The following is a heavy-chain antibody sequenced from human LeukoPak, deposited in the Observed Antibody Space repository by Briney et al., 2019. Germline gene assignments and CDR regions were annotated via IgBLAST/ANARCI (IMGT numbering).Heavy chain of an antibody. CDR3: AKVGQNYDILTYYFDY. CDR1: GFTFSSYG. Sequence: GSLRLSCAASGFTFSSYGMSWVRQAPGKGLEWVSGISGSGGSTYYADSVKGRFTISRDTSKNALYLQMNSLRVEDTAVYYCAKVGQNYDILTYYFDYWGQGTLVTVSS. CDR2: ISGSGGST. J-gene: IGHJ4*02. D-gene: IGHD3-9*01. V-gene: IGHV3-23*01.